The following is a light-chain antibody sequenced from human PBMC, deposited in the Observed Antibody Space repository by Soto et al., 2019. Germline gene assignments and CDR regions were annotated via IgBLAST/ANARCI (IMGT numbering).Light chain of an antibody. J-gene: IGKJ1*01. Sequence: PGERATLSCRASQSVSNTYLSWYQQKPGQAPRLLIYGSSSRATGIPDRFSGSGAGTDFTLTISRLEPEDFAVYYCQQYDTSPTTFGKGTKVEI. CDR2: GSS. V-gene: IGKV3-20*01. CDR1: QSVSNTY. CDR3: QQYDTSPTT.